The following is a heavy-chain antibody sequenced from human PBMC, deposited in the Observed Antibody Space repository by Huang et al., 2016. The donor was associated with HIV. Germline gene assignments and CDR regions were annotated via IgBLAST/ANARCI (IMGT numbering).Heavy chain of an antibody. D-gene: IGHD3-22*01. CDR3: ARHFSYYDSSGYTPWDAFDI. CDR2: IDYSGST. V-gene: IGHV4-39*01. J-gene: IGHJ3*02. Sequence: QLQLQGSGPGLVKPSETLSLTCTVSGGSITSSSYYGGWIRQPPGKGLAWVGSIDYSGSTDYNPSLKSRVTVSVDTSKNQFSLKLSSVTAADTAVYYCARHFSYYDSSGYTPWDAFDIWGQGTMVTVSS. CDR1: GGSITSSSYY.